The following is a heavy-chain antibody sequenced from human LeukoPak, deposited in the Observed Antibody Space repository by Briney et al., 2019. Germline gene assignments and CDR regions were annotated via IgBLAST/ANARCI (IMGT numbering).Heavy chain of an antibody. CDR1: GGSISSYY. D-gene: IGHD2-2*01. CDR2: IFTSGST. J-gene: IGHJ6*02. CDR3: ARGRFHCSSTSCYYYYGMDV. Sequence: SETLSLTCTVSGGSISSYYWSWIRQPAGKGLEWIGRIFTSGSTNYSPSLKSRVTISVDTSKNQFSLKLSSVTAADTAVYYCARGRFHCSSTSCYYYYGMDVWGQGTTVTVSS. V-gene: IGHV4-4*07.